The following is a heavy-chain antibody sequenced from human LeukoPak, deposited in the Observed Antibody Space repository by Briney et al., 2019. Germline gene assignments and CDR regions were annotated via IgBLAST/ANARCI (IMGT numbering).Heavy chain of an antibody. D-gene: IGHD2-2*02. V-gene: IGHV1-2*02. CDR1: GYTCTGYY. CDR3: ARGGLPLGYCSSTSCYTLGSDY. Sequence: ASVKLSCKASGYTCTGYYMHWVRQAPGQGLERIGWINPNSGGTNYAQKFQGRVTMTRDTSISTAYMELGRLRSDDTAVYYCARGGLPLGYCSSTSCYTLGSDYWGQGTLVTVSS. CDR2: INPNSGGT. J-gene: IGHJ4*02.